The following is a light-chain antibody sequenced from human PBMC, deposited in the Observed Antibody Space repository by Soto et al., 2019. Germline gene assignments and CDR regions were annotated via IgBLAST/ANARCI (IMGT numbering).Light chain of an antibody. CDR1: SSNIGAGYE. Sequence: QSVLTQPPSVSGAPGQRVTISCTGSSSNIGAGYEVHWYQQLPGTAPKLLIYGNNNRPSGVPDRFSGSKSGNTASLTISGLQGEDEADYYCSAYTVSRTYVFGTGTKLTVL. V-gene: IGLV1-40*01. J-gene: IGLJ1*01. CDR2: GNN. CDR3: SAYTVSRTYV.